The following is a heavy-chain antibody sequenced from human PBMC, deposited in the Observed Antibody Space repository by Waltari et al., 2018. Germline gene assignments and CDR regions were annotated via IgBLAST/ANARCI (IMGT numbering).Heavy chain of an antibody. J-gene: IGHJ3*02. V-gene: IGHV1-69*08. CDR1: VCTFRSDA. CDR2: IIPIFGTA. D-gene: IGHD4-17*01. CDR3: ARRDYGDHAAPFDI. Sequence: QVQLVQSGAEVKKPGSSVKVPCKASVCTFRSDAIGCVRQPPGQGLEWMGRIIPIFGTANYAQKFQGRVTITADKSTSTAYMELSSLRSEDTAVYYCARRDYGDHAAPFDIWGQGTMVTVSS.